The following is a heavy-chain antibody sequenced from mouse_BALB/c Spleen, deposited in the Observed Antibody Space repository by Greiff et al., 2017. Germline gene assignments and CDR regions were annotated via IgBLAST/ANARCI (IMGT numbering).Heavy chain of an antibody. D-gene: IGHD2-4*01. CDR3: ARDYDYAMDY. J-gene: IGHJ4*01. CDR1: GYTFTDYW. CDR2: IDTSDSYT. V-gene: IGHV1-69*01. Sequence: VQLQQPGAELVMPGASVKMSCKASGYTFTDYWMHWVKQRPGQGLEWIGAIDTSDSYTSYNQKFKGKATLTVDESSSTAYMQLSSLTSEDSAVYYCARDYDYAMDYWGQGTSVTVSS.